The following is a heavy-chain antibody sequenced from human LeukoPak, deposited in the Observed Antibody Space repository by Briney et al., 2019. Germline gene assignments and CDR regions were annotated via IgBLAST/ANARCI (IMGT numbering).Heavy chain of an antibody. CDR1: GYTFTCYG. V-gene: IGHV1-18*01. D-gene: IGHD3-9*01. J-gene: IGHJ6*02. CDR2: ISAYNGNT. CDR3: AREGYDILTGYLTPDYYGMDV. Sequence: ASVKVSCKASGYTFTCYGINWMRQAPGQGLEWMGWISAYNGNTNYAQKLQGRVTMTTDTSTSAAYMELRSLRSDDTAVYYCAREGYDILTGYLTPDYYGMDVWGQGTTVTVSS.